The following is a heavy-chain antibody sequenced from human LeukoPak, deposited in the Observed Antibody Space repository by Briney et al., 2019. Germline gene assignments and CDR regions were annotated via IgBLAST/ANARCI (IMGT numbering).Heavy chain of an antibody. D-gene: IGHD1-26*01. CDR1: GGTFSSYA. J-gene: IGHJ4*02. V-gene: IGHV1-69*10. CDR3: ATRSLGATRIFDY. Sequence: VKVSCKASGGTFSSYAISWVRQAPGQGLEWMGRIIPILGIANYAQKFQGRVTITADKSTSTAYMELSSLRSEDTAVYYCATRSLGATRIFDYWGQGTLVTVSS. CDR2: IIPILGIA.